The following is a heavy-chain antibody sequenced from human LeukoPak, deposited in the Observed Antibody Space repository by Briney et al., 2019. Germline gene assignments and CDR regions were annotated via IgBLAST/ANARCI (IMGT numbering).Heavy chain of an antibody. D-gene: IGHD4-17*01. CDR1: GYTFTDYY. J-gene: IGHJ3*01. V-gene: IGHV1-2*02. CDR2: INPTRGVT. CDR3: ARERNYGDYGNAFDV. Sequence: ASVKVFCKASGYTFTDYYVHWMRQAPGQGLEWMGWINPTRGVTTYAQKFQGRVPMTRDTSLTPAYMELTRLRSDDTTIYYCARERNYGDYGNAFDVWGQGTKVTVSS.